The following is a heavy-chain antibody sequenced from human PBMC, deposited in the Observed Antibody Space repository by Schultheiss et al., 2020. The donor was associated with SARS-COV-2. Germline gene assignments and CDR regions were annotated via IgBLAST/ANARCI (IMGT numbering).Heavy chain of an antibody. J-gene: IGHJ4*02. D-gene: IGHD4-17*01. CDR2: IYTSGGT. V-gene: IGHV4-38-2*02. Sequence: SETLSLTCTVSGYSISSGYYWGWIRQPPGKGLGWIGSIYTSGGTNYNPSLKSRVTISVDTSKNHFSLKLRSVTGADTAVYYCASVATVTTDYWGQGTLVTVSS. CDR3: ASVATVTTDY. CDR1: GYSISSGYY.